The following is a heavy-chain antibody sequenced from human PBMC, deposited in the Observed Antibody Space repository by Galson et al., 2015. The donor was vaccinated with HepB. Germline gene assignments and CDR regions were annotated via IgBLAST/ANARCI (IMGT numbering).Heavy chain of an antibody. CDR1: GFTFSSFS. CDR3: ARDGGAMGY. V-gene: IGHV3-21*01. CDR2: ISGSSNYI. Sequence: SLRLSCAASGFTFSSFSMNWVRQAPGKGLEWVSSISGSSNYISYADSLKGRFTISRDNAKNSLYLQMNSLRAEDTAVYYCARDGGAMGYWGQGTLVTVSS. D-gene: IGHD3-16*01. J-gene: IGHJ4*02.